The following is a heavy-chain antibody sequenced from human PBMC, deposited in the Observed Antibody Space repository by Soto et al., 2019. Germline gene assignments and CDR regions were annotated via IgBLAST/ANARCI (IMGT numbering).Heavy chain of an antibody. CDR3: ARDGVAGGPNDY. CDR2: ISSSSSYI. D-gene: IGHD2-15*01. V-gene: IGHV3-21*04. Sequence: EVQLVESGGGLVKPGGSLRLSCAASGFTFSSYSMNWVRQAPGKGLEWVSSISSSSSYIYYADSVKGRFTISRDNAQNSLYLQKNSLKTEETGVYYRARDGVAGGPNDYWGQGTLVNVSS. J-gene: IGHJ4*02. CDR1: GFTFSSYS.